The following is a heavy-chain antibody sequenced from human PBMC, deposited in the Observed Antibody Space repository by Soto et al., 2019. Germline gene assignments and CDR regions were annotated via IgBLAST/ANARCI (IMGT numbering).Heavy chain of an antibody. V-gene: IGHV3-11*05. J-gene: IGHJ4*02. Sequence: QVQLVESGGGLVKPGGSLRLSFAASGFTFSNFYMSWIRQAPGKGLEWLSYISPSNTYTNYADSVKGRFTISRDDAKNSLYLQMNSMRAEDTAVYYCTRDPRSADYWGQGTLVDVSS. CDR1: GFTFSNFY. CDR3: TRDPRSADY. CDR2: ISPSNTYT.